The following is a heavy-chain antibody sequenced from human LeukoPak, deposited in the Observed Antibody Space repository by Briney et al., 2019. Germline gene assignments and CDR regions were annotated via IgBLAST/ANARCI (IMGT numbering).Heavy chain of an antibody. Sequence: GGSLRLSCAASGFTFSSHGMNWVRQAPGKGLEWVAVISYDGSNKYYADSVKGRFTISRDNSKNTLYLQMNSLRAEDTAVYYCAKLVWQQLVEEVFDYWGQGTLVTVSS. CDR3: AKLVWQQLVEEVFDY. V-gene: IGHV3-30*18. J-gene: IGHJ4*02. D-gene: IGHD6-13*01. CDR2: ISYDGSNK. CDR1: GFTFSSHG.